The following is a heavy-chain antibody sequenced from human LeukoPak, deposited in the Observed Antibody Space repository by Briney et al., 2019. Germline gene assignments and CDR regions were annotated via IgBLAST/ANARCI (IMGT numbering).Heavy chain of an antibody. CDR3: ARERTTIVSGTTIGAY. J-gene: IGHJ4*02. CDR1: GITFSNYN. V-gene: IGHV3-48*04. D-gene: IGHD2/OR15-2a*01. CDR2: ITGSGDTI. Sequence: HSGGSLRLSCAAPGITFSNYNMNWVRQAPGKGLEWISYITGSGDTIYYADSVKGRFTISRDNAKNSLFLQMNSLTADDTAVYYCARERTTIVSGTTIGAYWGQGTLVTVSS.